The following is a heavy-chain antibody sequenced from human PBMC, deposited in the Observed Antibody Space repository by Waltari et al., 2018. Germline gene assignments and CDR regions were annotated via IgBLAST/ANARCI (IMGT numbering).Heavy chain of an antibody. CDR3: ARGEVGQQWLAYYYYYYMDV. Sequence: QVQLQESGPGLVKPSETLSLTCTVSGGSISSYYWSWIRQPPGKGLEWIGYIYYSGSPHYNPSLKSRVTISVDTSKNQFSLKLSSVTAADTAVYYCARGEVGQQWLAYYYYYYMDVWGKGTTVTVSS. CDR1: GGSISSYY. CDR2: IYYSGSP. D-gene: IGHD6-19*01. J-gene: IGHJ6*03. V-gene: IGHV4-59*01.